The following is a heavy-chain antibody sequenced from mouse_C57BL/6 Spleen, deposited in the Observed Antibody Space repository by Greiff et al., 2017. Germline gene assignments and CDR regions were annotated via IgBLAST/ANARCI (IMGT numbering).Heavy chain of an antibody. CDR1: GFNFSDYY. V-gene: IGHV5-16*01. CDR3: ARDRLRPGAMDY. D-gene: IGHD2-2*01. CDR2: INYDGSST. J-gene: IGHJ4*01. Sequence: EVKVVESEGGLVQPGSSMKLSCTASGFNFSDYYMAWVRQVPEKGLEWVANINYDGSSTYYLATLQNRFIISRDNAKNTLCLQMSSLKSEDTATYYCARDRLRPGAMDYWGQGTSVTVSS.